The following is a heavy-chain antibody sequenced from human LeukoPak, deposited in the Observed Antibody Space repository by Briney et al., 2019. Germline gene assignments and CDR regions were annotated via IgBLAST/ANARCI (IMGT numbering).Heavy chain of an antibody. V-gene: IGHV4-4*07. CDR1: GGSISHYF. J-gene: IGHJ4*02. D-gene: IGHD1-1*01. Sequence: SETLSLTCTVSGGSISHYFWNWIRQPAGKGLEWIGRVYTSGNTNYSPSLKSRVTMSIDTSKNHFSLKLSSVTAADTAMYYCATGDWNGADNWGQGTLVVVSS. CDR3: ATGDWNGADN. CDR2: VYTSGNT.